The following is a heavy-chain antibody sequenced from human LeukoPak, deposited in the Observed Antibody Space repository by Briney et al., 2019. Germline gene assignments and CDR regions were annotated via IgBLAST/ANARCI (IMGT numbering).Heavy chain of an antibody. J-gene: IGHJ4*02. CDR2: INPNSGGT. CDR3: ARVSPLSYFDY. CDR1: GYTFTDYY. Sequence: GASVKVSCKPSGYTFTDYYMHWVRQAPGQGLEWMGWINPNSGGTNYAQKFQGRVTMTRDTSISTAYMELSRLRSDDTAVYYCARVSPLSYFDYWGQGTLVTVSS. V-gene: IGHV1-2*02.